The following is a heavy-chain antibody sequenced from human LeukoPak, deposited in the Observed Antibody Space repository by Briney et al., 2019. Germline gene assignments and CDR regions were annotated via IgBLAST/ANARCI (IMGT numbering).Heavy chain of an antibody. J-gene: IGHJ4*02. D-gene: IGHD3-22*01. Sequence: PGGSLRLSRTASGFTFGDYAMSWFRQAPGKGLEWVGFIRSKAYGGTTEYAASVKGRFTISRDDSKSIAYLQMNSLKTEDTAVYYCTRVSDYYDSSGYLYYFDYWGQGTLVTVSS. CDR2: IRSKAYGGTT. CDR1: GFTFGDYA. V-gene: IGHV3-49*03. CDR3: TRVSDYYDSSGYLYYFDY.